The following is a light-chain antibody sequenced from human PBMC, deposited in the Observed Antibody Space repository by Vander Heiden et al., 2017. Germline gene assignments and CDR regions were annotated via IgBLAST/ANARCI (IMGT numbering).Light chain of an antibody. CDR3: VLYMGSGMLV. Sequence: QTVVTQEPSFSVSPGGTVTLTCGLSSGSVSTSYYPSWYQQTPGQAPLMLSYSTNTRSSGVPDRFSGSILGNKAALTITGAQADDESYYYCVLYMGSGMLVFGGGTKLTVL. CDR2: STN. V-gene: IGLV8-61*01. J-gene: IGLJ3*02. CDR1: SGSVSTSYY.